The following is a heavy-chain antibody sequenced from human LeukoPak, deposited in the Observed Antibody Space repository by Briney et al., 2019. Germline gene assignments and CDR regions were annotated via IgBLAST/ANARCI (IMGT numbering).Heavy chain of an antibody. J-gene: IGHJ4*02. Sequence: PGGSLRLSCAASGFTFSSYWMHWVRQAPGKGLVWVSRINGDGSSTAYADSVKGRFTISRDNAQNSLYLQMNSLRAEDTAVYYCASWAGTATGYSGPFDYWGQGTLVTVSS. V-gene: IGHV3-74*01. CDR3: ASWAGTATGYSGPFDY. D-gene: IGHD6-13*01. CDR1: GFTFSSYW. CDR2: INGDGSST.